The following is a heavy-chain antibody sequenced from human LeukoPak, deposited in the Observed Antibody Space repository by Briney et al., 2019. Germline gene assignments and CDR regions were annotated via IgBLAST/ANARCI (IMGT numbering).Heavy chain of an antibody. Sequence: GGSLRLSCAASGFTFSSYSMNWVRQAPGKGLEWVSSISSSTTYISYADSVKGRFTISRDNSKNTLYLQMSSLRAEDTAVYLCVKDLRSDFMGVLSRYLSYWGQGTLVTVSS. CDR2: ISSSTTYI. CDR1: GFTFSSYS. V-gene: IGHV3-21*01. D-gene: IGHD2/OR15-2a*01. J-gene: IGHJ4*02. CDR3: VKDLRSDFMGVLSRYLSY.